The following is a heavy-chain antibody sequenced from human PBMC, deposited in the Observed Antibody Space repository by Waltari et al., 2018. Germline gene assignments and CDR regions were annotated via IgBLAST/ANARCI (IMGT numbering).Heavy chain of an antibody. CDR1: GGSFSGYY. Sequence: QVQLQQWGAGLLKPSETLSLTCAVYGGSFSGYYWSWIRQPPGKGLEWIGEINHSGSTNYTPSLKSRVTISVDTSKNQFSLKLSSVTAADTAVYYCARTPYDYGDHHGDYWGQGTLVTVSS. V-gene: IGHV4-34*01. J-gene: IGHJ4*02. CDR3: ARTPYDYGDHHGDY. D-gene: IGHD4-17*01. CDR2: INHSGST.